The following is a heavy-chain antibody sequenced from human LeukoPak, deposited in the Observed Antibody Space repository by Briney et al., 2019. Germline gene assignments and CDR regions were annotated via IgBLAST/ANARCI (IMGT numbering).Heavy chain of an antibody. CDR2: IGTAGDT. J-gene: IGHJ6*03. Sequence: GGSLRLTCAASGFTFSSYDMHWVRQATGKGLEWVSAIGTAGDTYYPGSVKGRFTISRENAKNSLYLQMNSLRAGDTAVYYCARGELETSYYYYYYMDVWGKGTTVTVSS. CDR3: ARGELETSYYYYYYMDV. V-gene: IGHV3-13*01. CDR1: GFTFSSYD. D-gene: IGHD3-10*01.